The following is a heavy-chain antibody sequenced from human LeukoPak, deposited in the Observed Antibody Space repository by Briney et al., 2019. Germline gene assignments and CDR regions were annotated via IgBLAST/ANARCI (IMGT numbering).Heavy chain of an antibody. J-gene: IGHJ4*02. CDR1: GYSISSGYY. Sequence: SETLSLTCAVSGYSISSGYYWGWIRQPPGKGLEWIGSILYSGSTYYNPSLKSRVTISVDPSKNQFSLKLSSVTAADTAVYYCASFDSSGYYLDYWGQGTLVTVSS. CDR3: ASFDSSGYYLDY. V-gene: IGHV4-38-2*01. D-gene: IGHD3-22*01. CDR2: ILYSGST.